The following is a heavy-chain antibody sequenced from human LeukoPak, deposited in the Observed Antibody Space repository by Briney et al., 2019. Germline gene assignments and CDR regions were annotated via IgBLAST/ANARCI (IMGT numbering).Heavy chain of an antibody. CDR1: GFTFDHYG. V-gene: IGHV3-33*06. D-gene: IGHD4-11*01. CDR2: IWHDGSSQ. J-gene: IGHJ5*01. Sequence: GGSLRLSCVASGFTFDHYGMHWVRQAPGKGVGWVAVIWHDGSSQYYADSVKGRFTISRDNSMNTLYLQMNSLRAEDTAVYYCAKDAQRGFDYSNSLESWGQGTLVTVSS. CDR3: AKDAQRGFDYSNSLES.